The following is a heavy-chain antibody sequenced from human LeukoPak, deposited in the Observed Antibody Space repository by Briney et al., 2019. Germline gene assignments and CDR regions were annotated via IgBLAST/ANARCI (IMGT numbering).Heavy chain of an antibody. Sequence: GGSLRLSCAASGFTFSNNWMTWVRQAPGKGLEWVASVKKDASEKYYVDSVKGRFTISRDNAKNSLYLQMSSLRVEDTAVYYCARSDLPATVDYWGQGTLVTVSS. J-gene: IGHJ4*02. V-gene: IGHV3-7*01. CDR1: GFTFSNNW. CDR2: VKKDASEK. D-gene: IGHD2-15*01. CDR3: ARSDLPATVDY.